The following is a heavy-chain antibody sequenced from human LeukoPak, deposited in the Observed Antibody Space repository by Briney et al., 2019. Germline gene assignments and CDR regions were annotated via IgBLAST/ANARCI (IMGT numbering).Heavy chain of an antibody. J-gene: IGHJ4*02. CDR2: GYYSGRT. CDR3: ARGSNFDN. V-gene: IGHV4-39*07. Sequence: PSETLSLTCSVSGGSMRISHYYWGWIRQPPGKGLEWIGSGYYSGRTDYNPSLKSRVTISLDMSKNQFSLNLTSMTAADTAVYYCARGSNFDNWGQGTLVTVSS. D-gene: IGHD6-13*01. CDR1: GGSMRISHYY.